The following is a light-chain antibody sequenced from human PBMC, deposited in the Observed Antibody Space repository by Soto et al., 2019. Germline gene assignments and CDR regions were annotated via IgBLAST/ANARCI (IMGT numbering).Light chain of an antibody. Sequence: EIVLTQSPATLSLSPGGRATLSCRASQSVGSSLAWYQQIPGQAPRLLIYDTSNRATGIPARFSGSGSETDFTVTISNPEPEDFAVYYCQQRSNWPLMYTFGQGTKLEIK. CDR1: QSVGSS. J-gene: IGKJ2*01. CDR2: DTS. V-gene: IGKV3-11*01. CDR3: QQRSNWPLMYT.